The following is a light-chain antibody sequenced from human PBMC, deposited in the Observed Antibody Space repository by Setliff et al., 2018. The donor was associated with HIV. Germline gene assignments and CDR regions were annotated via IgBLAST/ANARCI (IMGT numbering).Light chain of an antibody. Sequence: EIVMTQSPATLSVSPGERATLSCRASQSVSSNLAWYQQKPGQAPRLLIYGASTRATGIPARFSGSGSGTEFTLTISSLKSEDFAVYYCQQYNNWLYTFGQGTKMDIK. CDR2: GAS. CDR1: QSVSSN. CDR3: QQYNNWLYT. V-gene: IGKV3-15*01. J-gene: IGKJ2*01.